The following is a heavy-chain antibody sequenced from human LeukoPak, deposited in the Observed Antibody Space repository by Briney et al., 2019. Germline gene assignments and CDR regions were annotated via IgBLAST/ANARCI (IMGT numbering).Heavy chain of an antibody. CDR1: GGSISSSSYY. CDR2: IYYSGST. D-gene: IGHD6-13*01. CDR3: ARWGQLVRGFGY. J-gene: IGHJ4*02. V-gene: IGHV4-39*01. Sequence: SETLSLTCTVSGGSISSSSYYWGWIRQPPGKGLEWIGSIYYSGSTYYNPSLKSRVTISVDTSKNQFSLKLSSVTAADTAVYYCARWGQLVRGFGYWGQGTLVTVSS.